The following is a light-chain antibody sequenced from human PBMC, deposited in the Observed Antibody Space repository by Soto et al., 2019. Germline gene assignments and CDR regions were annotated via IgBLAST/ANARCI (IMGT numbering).Light chain of an antibody. J-gene: IGKJ1*01. CDR2: GAS. Sequence: EIVFTHSPGTLSXXPVXXXXXXXRTSQVVFSRYLAWYQQKPGQAPRLLIYGASNRATGIPDRFSGSGSGTDFTLTISRLEPEDFAVYYCQQYDTSQWTFGQGTKVGI. CDR1: QVVFSRY. V-gene: IGKV3-20*01. CDR3: QQYDTSQWT.